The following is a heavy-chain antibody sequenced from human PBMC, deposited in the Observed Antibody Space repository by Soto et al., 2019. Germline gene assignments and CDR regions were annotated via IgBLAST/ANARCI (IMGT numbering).Heavy chain of an antibody. CDR3: ARALGSFDI. V-gene: IGHV4-34*12. Sequence: QVQLQQWGAGLLKPSETLSLTCAVYGGSFSDYYWSWIRQPPGKGLEWIGEILHTGNTNYNPSLKSRVTGSVDTSKNQFSLEMNSVTAADTAMYYCARALGSFDIWGQGTMVTVSS. CDR2: ILHTGNT. CDR1: GGSFSDYY. J-gene: IGHJ3*02. D-gene: IGHD3-16*01.